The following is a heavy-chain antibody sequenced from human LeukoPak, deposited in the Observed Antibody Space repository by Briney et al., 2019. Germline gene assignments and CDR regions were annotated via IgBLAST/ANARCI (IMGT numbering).Heavy chain of an antibody. Sequence: ASVKVSCKASGYTFTAYYMHWVRQAPGQGLEWMGWINPNNGGTNYAQMFQGRVTMTRDTSISTAHMELSRLRSDDTAVYYCARENGPTSWAYYYYYMDVWGKGTTVTVSS. V-gene: IGHV1-2*02. J-gene: IGHJ6*03. CDR3: ARENGPTSWAYYYYYMDV. D-gene: IGHD6-13*01. CDR1: GYTFTAYY. CDR2: INPNNGGT.